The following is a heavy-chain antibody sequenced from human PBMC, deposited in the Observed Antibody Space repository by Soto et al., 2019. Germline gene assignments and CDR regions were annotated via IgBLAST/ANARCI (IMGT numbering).Heavy chain of an antibody. CDR2: IFPIFGTA. J-gene: IGHJ6*02. D-gene: IGHD3-22*01. V-gene: IGHV1-69*01. Sequence: QVQLVQSGAEVKKPGSSVKVSCKASGGTFSSYAFSWVRQAPGHGLEWMGGIFPIFGTANYAQKFQGRVTITADESTSTAYMELSSLRSEDTAVYYCARDLKRYYDSSGYGYYYYGMDVWGQGTTVTVSS. CDR1: GGTFSSYA. CDR3: ARDLKRYYDSSGYGYYYYGMDV.